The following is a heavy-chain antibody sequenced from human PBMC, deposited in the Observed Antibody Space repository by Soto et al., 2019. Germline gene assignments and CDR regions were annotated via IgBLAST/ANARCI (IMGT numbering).Heavy chain of an antibody. CDR3: ARDIESVTAKHFFYYYAMDV. D-gene: IGHD2-8*01. Sequence: ASVKVSCKASGFTFSNYGLNWVRQAPGQGLEWMGWVSANNGHTNYAQNLQGRVSMITDTSTSTAYMELRGLRFDDTAVYYCARDIESVTAKHFFYYYAMDVWGQGTTVTVSS. V-gene: IGHV1-18*01. J-gene: IGHJ6*02. CDR1: GFTFSNYG. CDR2: VSANNGHT.